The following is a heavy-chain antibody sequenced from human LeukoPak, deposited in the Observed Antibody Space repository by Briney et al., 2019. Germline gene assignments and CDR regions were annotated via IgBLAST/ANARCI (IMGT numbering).Heavy chain of an antibody. CDR1: GGTSSSYA. J-gene: IGHJ4*02. D-gene: IGHD2-15*01. CDR3: ARDNPPYCNGGSCYSY. CDR2: IIPILDIA. V-gene: IGHV1-69*04. Sequence: GSSVKVSCKASGGTSSSYALSWVRQAPGQGLEWMGRIIPILDIASYAQKFQDRVTITADESTGTAYMELSSLRSEDTAIYYCARDNPPYCNGGSCYSYWGQGTLVSTSS.